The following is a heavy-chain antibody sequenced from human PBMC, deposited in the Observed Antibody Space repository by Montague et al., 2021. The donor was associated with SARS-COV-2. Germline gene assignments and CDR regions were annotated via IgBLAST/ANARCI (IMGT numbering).Heavy chain of an antibody. D-gene: IGHD2/OR15-2a*01. CDR2: VSAYNGDT. CDR1: GYTFTSYG. V-gene: IGHV1-18*01. CDR3: ARRGFYFWFDP. J-gene: IGHJ5*02. Sequence: SVKVSCKASGYTFTSYGISWVRQAPGQGLEWMGWVSAYNGDTHYAQKLQDRVTMTTVTSTSTAYMELRSLTSGDTATYYCARRGFYFWFDPWGQGTLVTVSS.